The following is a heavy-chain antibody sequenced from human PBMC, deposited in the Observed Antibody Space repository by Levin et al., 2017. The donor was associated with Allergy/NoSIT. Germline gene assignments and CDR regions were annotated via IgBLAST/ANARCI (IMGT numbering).Heavy chain of an antibody. CDR1: GFTFTGYT. V-gene: IGHV3-30-3*01. D-gene: IGHD3-22*01. CDR3: AKENSYFDSSGHRNTEYYVDF. J-gene: IGHJ4*02. CDR2: ILSDGNTK. Sequence: LSLTCAASGFTFTGYTMHWARQAPGKGLEWVAIILSDGNTKYYADSVKGRFTISRDNFKNTVYLQTNSPRLEDTAVYYCAKENSYFDSSGHRNTEYYVDFWGQGTLVAVSS.